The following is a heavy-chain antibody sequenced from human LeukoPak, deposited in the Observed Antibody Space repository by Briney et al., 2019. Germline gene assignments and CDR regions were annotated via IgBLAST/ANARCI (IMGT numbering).Heavy chain of an antibody. CDR2: IRSKAYGGTT. Sequence: GGSLRLSCAASGFTFSSYSMNWFRQAPGKGLEWVGFIRSKAYGGTTEYAASVKGRFTISRDDSKSIAYLQMNSLKTEDTAVYYCTRASFKNYDLYYYYMDVWGKGTTVTISS. J-gene: IGHJ6*03. CDR1: GFTFSSYS. D-gene: IGHD3-22*01. V-gene: IGHV3-49*03. CDR3: TRASFKNYDLYYYYMDV.